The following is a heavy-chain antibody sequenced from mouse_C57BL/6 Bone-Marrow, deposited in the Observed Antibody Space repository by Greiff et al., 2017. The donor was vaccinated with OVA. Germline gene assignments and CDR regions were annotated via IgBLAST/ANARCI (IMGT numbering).Heavy chain of an antibody. CDR1: GFNIKNTY. D-gene: IGHD1-1*01. CDR3: ARGNFGSSLYAMDY. Sequence: VQLQQSVAELVRPGASVKFSCTASGFNIKNTYMHWVKQRPEQGLEWIGRIDPANDNTKYATKFQGKATMTADTSSNTASLQLSSRSSEDTAVYCCARGNFGSSLYAMDYWGQGTSVTVSS. V-gene: IGHV14-3*01. CDR2: IDPANDNT. J-gene: IGHJ4*01.